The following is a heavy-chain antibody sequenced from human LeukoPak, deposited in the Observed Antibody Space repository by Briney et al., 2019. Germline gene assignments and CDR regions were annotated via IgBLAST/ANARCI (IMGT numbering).Heavy chain of an antibody. V-gene: IGHV1-18*01. J-gene: IGHJ4*02. CDR2: ISAYNGNT. CDR1: GFTFTSYG. D-gene: IGHD3-10*01. CDR3: AAEPDYYGSGVGTDY. Sequence: ASVKVSCKASGFTFTSYGISWVRQAPGQGLEWMGWISAYNGNTNYAQKLQGRVTMTTDTSTSTAYMELRSLRSDDTAVYYCAAEPDYYGSGVGTDYWGQGTLVTVSS.